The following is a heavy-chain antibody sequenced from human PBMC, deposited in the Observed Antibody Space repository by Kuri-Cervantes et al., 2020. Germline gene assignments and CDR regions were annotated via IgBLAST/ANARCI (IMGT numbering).Heavy chain of an antibody. CDR1: GITISWYA. V-gene: IGHV3-30*04. Sequence: GESLKISCAASGITISWYAVHWVRQAPGKGLEWVAVISYDERARYYGDSVKGRFTISRDNSKNTLYLQMNSLRAEDTAVYYCAKDLPYCSSTSCYAEYYYYGMDVWGQGTTVTVSS. CDR2: ISYDERAR. D-gene: IGHD2-2*01. CDR3: AKDLPYCSSTSCYAEYYYYGMDV. J-gene: IGHJ6*02.